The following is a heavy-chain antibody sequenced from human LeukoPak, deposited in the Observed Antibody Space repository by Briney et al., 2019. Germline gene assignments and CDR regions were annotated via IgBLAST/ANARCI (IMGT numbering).Heavy chain of an antibody. CDR1: GFTFSSYA. CDR2: ISYDGSNK. D-gene: IGHD4-17*01. Sequence: PGGSLRLSCAASGFTFSSYAMHWVRQAPGKGLEWVAVISYDGSNKYYADSVKGRFTISRDNSKNTLYLQMNSLGAEDTAVYYCARGSTVTHLYYSDYWGQGTLVTVSS. V-gene: IGHV3-30-3*01. CDR3: ARGSTVTHLYYSDY. J-gene: IGHJ4*02.